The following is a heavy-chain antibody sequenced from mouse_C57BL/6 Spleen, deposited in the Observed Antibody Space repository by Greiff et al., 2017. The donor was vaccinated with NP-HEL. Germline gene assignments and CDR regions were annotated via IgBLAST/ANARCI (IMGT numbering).Heavy chain of an antibody. Sequence: VQGVESGAELARPGASVKMSCKASGYTFTSYTMHWVKQRPGQGLEWIGYINPSSGYTKYNQKFKDKATLTADKSSSTAYMQLSSLTSEDSAVYYCARSNYSNYWYFDVWGTGTTVTVSS. CDR2: INPSSGYT. D-gene: IGHD2-5*01. V-gene: IGHV1-4*01. J-gene: IGHJ1*03. CDR3: ARSNYSNYWYFDV. CDR1: GYTFTSYT.